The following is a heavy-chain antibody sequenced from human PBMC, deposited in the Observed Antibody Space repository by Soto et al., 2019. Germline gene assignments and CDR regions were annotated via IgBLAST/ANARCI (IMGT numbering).Heavy chain of an antibody. CDR1: GFTFSSYG. Sequence: QAQLVESGGGVVQPGRSLRLSCAASGFTFSSYGMHWVRQAPGKGLEWVAVISYDGSNKYYADSVKGRFTISRDNSKNTLYLQMNSLRAEDTAVYYCAKDSRHGDWSWYFDLWGRGTLVTVSS. V-gene: IGHV3-30*18. CDR2: ISYDGSNK. J-gene: IGHJ2*01. D-gene: IGHD4-17*01. CDR3: AKDSRHGDWSWYFDL.